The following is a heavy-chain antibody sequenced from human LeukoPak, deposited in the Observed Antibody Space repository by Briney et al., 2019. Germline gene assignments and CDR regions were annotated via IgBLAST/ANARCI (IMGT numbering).Heavy chain of an antibody. CDR1: GFTFSSLA. J-gene: IGHJ4*02. CDR3: AREYDDILTGSFDY. Sequence: GGSLRLSCAASGFTFSSLAMHWVRQAPGKGLEWVANIKQDGSEKYYVGSVKGRFTISRDNAKNSLYLQMNSLRAEDTAVYYCAREYDDILTGSFDYWGQGTLVTVSS. CDR2: IKQDGSEK. V-gene: IGHV3-7*01. D-gene: IGHD3-9*01.